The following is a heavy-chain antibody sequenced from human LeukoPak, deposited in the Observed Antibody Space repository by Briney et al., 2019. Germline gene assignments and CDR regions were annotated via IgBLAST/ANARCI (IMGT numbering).Heavy chain of an antibody. CDR2: INTNTGNP. J-gene: IGHJ6*02. D-gene: IGHD2-15*01. CDR3: ARAPRYSCSGGSCYPVYYGMDV. Sequence: ASVKVSCKASGYTSTSYAMNWVRQAPGQGLEWMGWINTNTGNPTYAQGFTGRFVFSLDTSVSTAYLQISSLKAEDTAVYYCARAPRYSCSGGSCYPVYYGMDVWGQGTTVTVSS. CDR1: GYTSTSYA. V-gene: IGHV7-4-1*02.